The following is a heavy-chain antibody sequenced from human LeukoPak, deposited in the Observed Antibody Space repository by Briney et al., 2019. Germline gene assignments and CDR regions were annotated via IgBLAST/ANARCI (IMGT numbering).Heavy chain of an antibody. CDR2: INHSGST. CDR1: GGTISSYY. CDR3: ASPGSGRHAFDI. Sequence: SETLSLTCTVSGGTISSYYWNWIRQPPGKGLEWIGEINHSGSTNYNPSLKSRVTISVDTSKNQFSLKLSSVTAADTAVYYCASPGSGRHAFDIWGQGTMVTVSS. J-gene: IGHJ3*02. D-gene: IGHD3-10*01. V-gene: IGHV4-34*01.